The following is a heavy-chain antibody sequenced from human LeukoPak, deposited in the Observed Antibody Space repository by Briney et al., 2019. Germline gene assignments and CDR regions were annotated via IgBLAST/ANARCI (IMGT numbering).Heavy chain of an antibody. D-gene: IGHD3-10*01. J-gene: IGHJ6*02. V-gene: IGHV1-69*04. CDR2: IIPILGIA. CDR1: GGTFSSYA. CDR3: ATKRITMVRGVIEPGYYYYGMDI. Sequence: GASVKVSCKASGGTFSSYAISWVRQAPGQGLEWMGRIIPILGIANYAQTFQGRVTITADKSTSTAYMELSSLRSEDTDVYYCATKRITMVRGVIEPGYYYYGMDIWGQGTTVIVSS.